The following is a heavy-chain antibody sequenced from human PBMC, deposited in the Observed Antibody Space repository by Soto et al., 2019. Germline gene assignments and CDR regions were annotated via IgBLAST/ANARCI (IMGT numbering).Heavy chain of an antibody. D-gene: IGHD2-15*01. CDR2: IYPGDSDT. CDR1: GYSFTSYW. CDR3: ARPPIVLLGNNSYTHMDV. Sequence: GESLKFSCKGSGYSFTSYWIGWVRQMPGKGLEWMGIIYPGDSDTRYSPSFQGQVTISADKSISTAYLQWSSLKASDTAMYYCARPPIVLLGNNSYTHMDVWGKGATVTVSS. V-gene: IGHV5-51*01. J-gene: IGHJ6*03.